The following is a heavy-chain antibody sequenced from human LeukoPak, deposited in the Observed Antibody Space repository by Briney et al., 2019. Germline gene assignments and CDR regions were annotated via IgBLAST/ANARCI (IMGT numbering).Heavy chain of an antibody. CDR1: GFTFSDYY. D-gene: IGHD6-13*01. Sequence: GGNLRLSGAASGFTFSDYYMSWLRQAPGKGLEWVSYISSSGRTIYYADSVKGRFTISRDNAKNSLYLQMNSLRAEDTAVYYCARDGYSSSSDYWGQGTLVTVSS. CDR3: ARDGYSSSSDY. V-gene: IGHV3-11*01. J-gene: IGHJ4*02. CDR2: ISSSGRTI.